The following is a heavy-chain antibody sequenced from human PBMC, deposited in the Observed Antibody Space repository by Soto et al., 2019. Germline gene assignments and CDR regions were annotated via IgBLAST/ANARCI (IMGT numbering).Heavy chain of an antibody. CDR2: IYDSGST. Sequence: TSETLSLTCTVSGGSISRSNNYWGWIRQPPGKGLEWLGSIYDSGSTYYNPSLKSRVTISVDTSKNQFSLKLSSVTAADTAVYYCAREDGLLWPRRWGQGTLVTVSS. J-gene: IGHJ4*02. V-gene: IGHV4-39*07. CDR3: AREDGLLWPRR. CDR1: GGSISRSNNY. D-gene: IGHD3-10*01.